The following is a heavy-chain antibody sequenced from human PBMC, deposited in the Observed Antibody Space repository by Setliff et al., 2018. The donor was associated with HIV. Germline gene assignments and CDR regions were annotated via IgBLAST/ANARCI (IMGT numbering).Heavy chain of an antibody. V-gene: IGHV4-59*08. CDR3: ARGSSWPYYFDY. D-gene: IGHD6-13*01. CDR2: IYNSGST. CDR1: GGSISTHY. Sequence: SETLSLTCTVSGGSISTHYWNWIRQPPGKGLEWIGNIYNSGSTKYNPSLKSRVTISVDTSKNQFSLKLSSVTAADTAVYYCARGSSWPYYFDYWGQGTLVTVSS. J-gene: IGHJ4*02.